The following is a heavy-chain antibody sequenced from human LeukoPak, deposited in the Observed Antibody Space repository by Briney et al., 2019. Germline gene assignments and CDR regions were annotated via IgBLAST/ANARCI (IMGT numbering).Heavy chain of an antibody. D-gene: IGHD6-13*01. V-gene: IGHV3-23*01. CDR1: GFIFSSYA. CDR3: AKDRWGIAAAGSFDY. Sequence: GGSLRLSCAASGFIFSSYAMSWVRQAPGKGLEWVSAISGSGGSTYYADSVKGRFTISRDTSKNTLYLQMNSLRAEDTAVYYCAKDRWGIAAAGSFDYWGQGTLVTVSS. J-gene: IGHJ4*02. CDR2: ISGSGGST.